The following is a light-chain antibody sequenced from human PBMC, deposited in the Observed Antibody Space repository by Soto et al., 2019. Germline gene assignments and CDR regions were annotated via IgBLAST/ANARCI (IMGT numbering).Light chain of an antibody. J-gene: IGKJ4*01. CDR1: QSVSSSY. V-gene: IGKV3-20*01. CDR2: GAS. CDR3: QQYGSSPLT. Sequence: EIVWTQSPGTLSLSPGERATLSCRASQSVSSSYLAWYQQKPGQAPRLLIYGASSRATGIPDRFSGSGSGTDFTLTISRLETEDFGVYYCQQYGSSPLTFGGGTKVEIK.